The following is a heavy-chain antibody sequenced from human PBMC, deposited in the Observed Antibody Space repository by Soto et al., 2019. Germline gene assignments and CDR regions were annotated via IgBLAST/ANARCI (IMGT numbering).Heavy chain of an antibody. V-gene: IGHV4-4*09. Sequence: QVQLQESGPGLVRPSETLSLTCTVSGDSITNYQWSWIRQSPEKGLEWIGYIFNSGNTVYNPSVRSRISRSADSSRNQFSLRLTSVTAADTAIYYCAGDIRTGSYRFDYWGQGVLVTVFS. D-gene: IGHD1-26*01. J-gene: IGHJ4*02. CDR2: IFNSGNT. CDR1: GDSITNYQ. CDR3: AGDIRTGSYRFDY.